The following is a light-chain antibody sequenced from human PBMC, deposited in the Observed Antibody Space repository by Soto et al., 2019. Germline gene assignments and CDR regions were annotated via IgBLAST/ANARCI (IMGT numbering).Light chain of an antibody. Sequence: IELTQSPGTLSLSPGERATLSCRASQSISHNYLAWYQQEPGQAPRLLIHAVSIRATGIPDRFSGSGSGTDFTLSISRLEPDDFAVYYCQLYSGSPWTFGQGTKVEIK. CDR3: QLYSGSPWT. V-gene: IGKV3-20*01. CDR1: QSISHNY. J-gene: IGKJ1*01. CDR2: AVS.